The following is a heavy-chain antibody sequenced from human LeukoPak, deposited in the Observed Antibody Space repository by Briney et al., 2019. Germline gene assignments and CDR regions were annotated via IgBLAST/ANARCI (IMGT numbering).Heavy chain of an antibody. J-gene: IGHJ4*02. Sequence: GGSLRLSCAAPGFTFSSYSMNWVRQAPGKGLEWVSSISSSSSYIYYADSVKGRFTISRDNAKNSLYLQMNSLRAEDTAVYYCARVARIRYYFDYWGQGTLVTVSS. CDR3: ARVARIRYYFDY. D-gene: IGHD2-15*01. CDR1: GFTFSSYS. CDR2: ISSSSSYI. V-gene: IGHV3-21*01.